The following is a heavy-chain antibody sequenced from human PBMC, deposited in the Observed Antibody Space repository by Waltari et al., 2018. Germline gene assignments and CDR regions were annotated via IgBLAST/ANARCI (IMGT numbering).Heavy chain of an antibody. V-gene: IGHV3-23*01. CDR3: AKDWHQLEDLSPTPFDS. D-gene: IGHD6-13*01. CDR1: ALNIRTFA. J-gene: IGHJ4*02. CDR2: ISGSGVDT. Sequence: VELLEPGGCVVRRAGSLSLSCDAPALNIRTFALSGVRQAPGKGLECVSSISGSGVDTHYTDSVKGRFIISRDKSKNTLYLQMNSLRVADTAVYYCAKDWHQLEDLSPTPFDSWGQGTLVTVSS.